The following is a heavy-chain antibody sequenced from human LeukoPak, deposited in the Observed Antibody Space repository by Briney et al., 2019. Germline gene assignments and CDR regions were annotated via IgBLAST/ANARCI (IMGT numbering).Heavy chain of an antibody. J-gene: IGHJ6*03. CDR1: GYTFTGYY. CDR3: ARGHDSSSSVLGYYYYMDV. V-gene: IGHV1-2*04. CDR2: INPNSGGT. Sequence: ASVKVSCKASGYTFTGYYMHWVRQAPGQGLEWMGWINPNSGGTNYAQKFQGWVTMTRDTSISTAYMELSRLRSDDTAVYYCARGHDSSSSVLGYYYYMDVWGKGTTVTVSS. D-gene: IGHD6-6*01.